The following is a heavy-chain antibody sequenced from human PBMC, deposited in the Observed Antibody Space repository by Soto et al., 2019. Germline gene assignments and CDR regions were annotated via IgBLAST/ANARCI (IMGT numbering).Heavy chain of an antibody. CDR3: TTRIAAAVHFDY. CDR1: GFTFSNAC. Sequence: GGTLTLSCAASGFTFSNACWSWVRQPPGKGLEWVGGIKSKTNGGKKDYVAPVNARFTISRNDSITTQLLQMNSPNTEDSDVCYCTTRIAAAVHFDYWGQGTLVTVSS. CDR2: IKSKTNGGKK. V-gene: IGHV3-15*01. D-gene: IGHD6-13*01. J-gene: IGHJ4*02.